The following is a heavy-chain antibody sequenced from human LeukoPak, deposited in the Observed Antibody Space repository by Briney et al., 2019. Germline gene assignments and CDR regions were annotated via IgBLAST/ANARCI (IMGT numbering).Heavy chain of an antibody. V-gene: IGHV4-59*01. CDR2: IYYSGST. Sequence: SETLSLTRTVSGASIGSYYCSWIRQPPGKGLEWIGYIYYSGSTNYNPSLKSRVTISVDTSKNQFSLKLSSVTAADTAVYYCARSIVVPSNSWFDPWGQGTLVTVSS. J-gene: IGHJ5*02. CDR3: ARSIVVPSNSWFDP. CDR1: GASIGSYY. D-gene: IGHD2-2*01.